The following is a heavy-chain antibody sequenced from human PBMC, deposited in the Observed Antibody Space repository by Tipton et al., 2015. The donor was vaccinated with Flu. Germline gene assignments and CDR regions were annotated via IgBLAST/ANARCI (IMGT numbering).Heavy chain of an antibody. V-gene: IGHV4-34*01. CDR3: ARGRVRGGL. J-gene: IGHJ4*02. Sequence: TLSLTCAVYGGSFSGYYWSWIRQPPGKELEWIGEIDDSGSTNYNPSLKSRVTISVDTSKNQFSLKLSSVTAADTAVYYCARGRVRGGLWGQGTLVTVSS. CDR1: GGSFSGYY. D-gene: IGHD3-16*01. CDR2: IDDSGST.